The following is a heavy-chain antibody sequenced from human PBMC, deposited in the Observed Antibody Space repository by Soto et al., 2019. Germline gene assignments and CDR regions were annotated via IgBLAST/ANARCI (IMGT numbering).Heavy chain of an antibody. CDR1: GFTFSSYA. Sequence: QVQLVESGGGVVQPGRSLRLSCAASGFTFSSYAMHWVRQAPGKGLEWVAVISYDGSNKYYADSVKGRFTISRDNSKNTLYLQMNSLRDEDTAVYYCARGGGDYVRGFDYWGQGTLVTVSS. J-gene: IGHJ4*02. V-gene: IGHV3-30-3*01. CDR2: ISYDGSNK. CDR3: ARGGGDYVRGFDY. D-gene: IGHD3-10*02.